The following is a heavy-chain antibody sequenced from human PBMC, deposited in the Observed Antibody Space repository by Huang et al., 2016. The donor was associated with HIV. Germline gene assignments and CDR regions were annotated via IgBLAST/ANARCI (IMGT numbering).Heavy chain of an antibody. V-gene: IGHV5-51*01. CDR1: GYSFSSYL. Sequence: VQLVQSGAEVKKPGESLKISCKGSGYSFSSYLIAWVRQMPGKCLEWMGIIFPDDSDTTYIPSFEGKVTISADKSIGTAYLQWSSLKASDTAMYYCARRFSSSSGYFDYWGQGSLVTVSS. J-gene: IGHJ4*02. CDR2: IFPDDSDT. D-gene: IGHD6-6*01. CDR3: ARRFSSSSGYFDY.